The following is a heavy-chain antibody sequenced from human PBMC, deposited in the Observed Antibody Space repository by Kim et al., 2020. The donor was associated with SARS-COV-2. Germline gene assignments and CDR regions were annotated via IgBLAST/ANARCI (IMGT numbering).Heavy chain of an antibody. CDR1: GDSIKSSSHC. J-gene: IGHJ4*02. CDR3: ARRIWSGSSFAFDH. D-gene: IGHD2-2*01. CDR2: IRYGGST. Sequence: SETLSLTCSVSGDSIKSSSHCWGWVRQPPGEGLEWLGTIRYGGSTFYNSSLMSRATISVDTSRNQFSLKLNSLTAADTAIYYCARRIWSGSSFAFDHWGQGTLVTVSS. V-gene: IGHV4-39*01.